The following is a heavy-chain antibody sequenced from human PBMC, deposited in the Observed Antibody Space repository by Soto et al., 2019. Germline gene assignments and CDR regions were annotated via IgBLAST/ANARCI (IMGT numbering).Heavy chain of an antibody. Sequence: SGPTLVKPTETLTLTCTFSGFSLTSPGMCVSWIRQSPGKALEWLALIERDDDDKYYSTSLKTRLTISKDTRKNQVVLTMANMEPADTATYYCARSIRGPRRFNGMDGWGQGTTVTVSS. CDR3: ARSIRGPRRFNGMDG. J-gene: IGHJ6*02. V-gene: IGHV2-70*13. CDR1: GFSLTSPGMC. D-gene: IGHD1-20*01. CDR2: IERDDDDK.